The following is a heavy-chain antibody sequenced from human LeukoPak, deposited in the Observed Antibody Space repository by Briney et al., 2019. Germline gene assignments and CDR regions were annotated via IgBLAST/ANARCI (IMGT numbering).Heavy chain of an antibody. V-gene: IGHV4-34*01. D-gene: IGHD2-2*01. CDR3: ARGQVPAARGHNWFDP. Sequence: SETLSLTCTVSGGSISNHYWSWIRQPPGKGLEWIGEINHRASTNYNPSLQRRVTISVDTSKNQFSLRLSSVTAADTAVYFCARGQVPAARGHNWFDPWGLGTLVTVSS. CDR2: INHRAST. CDR1: GGSISNHY. J-gene: IGHJ5*02.